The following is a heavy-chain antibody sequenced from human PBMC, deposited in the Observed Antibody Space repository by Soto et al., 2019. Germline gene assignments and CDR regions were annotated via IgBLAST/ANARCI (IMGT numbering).Heavy chain of an antibody. Sequence: QVQLVESGGGVVQPGRSLRLSCVASGFTFSSYTMQWVRQAPGRGLEWVAVISNDGSKTHFADSVKGRFSISRDNSKNTLHLQMDSLRAEDTAVYHCAKDHPFQPGDLGAALDYWGQGTRVTVSS. CDR2: ISNDGSKT. V-gene: IGHV3-30-3*02. CDR3: AKDHPFQPGDLGAALDY. D-gene: IGHD7-27*01. CDR1: GFTFSSYT. J-gene: IGHJ4*02.